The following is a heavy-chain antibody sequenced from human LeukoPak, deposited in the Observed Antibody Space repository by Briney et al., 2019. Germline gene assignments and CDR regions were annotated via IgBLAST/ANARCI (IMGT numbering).Heavy chain of an antibody. J-gene: IGHJ3*02. D-gene: IGHD1-26*01. CDR2: ISSSSSYI. Sequence: GGSLRLPCAASGFTFSSYSMNWVRQAPGKGLEWVSSISSSSSYIYYADSVKGRFTISRDNAKNSLYLQMNSLRAEDTAVYYCASAGAGAFDIWGQGTMVTVSS. V-gene: IGHV3-21*01. CDR1: GFTFSSYS. CDR3: ASAGAGAFDI.